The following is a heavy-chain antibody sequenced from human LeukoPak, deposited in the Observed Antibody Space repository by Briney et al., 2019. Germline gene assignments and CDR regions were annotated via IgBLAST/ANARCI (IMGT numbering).Heavy chain of an antibody. V-gene: IGHV4-4*02. J-gene: IGHJ4*02. D-gene: IGHD1-26*01. CDR3: ARHQVGANTFDY. Sequence: SGTLSLTCAVSGGSISGGNWWSWVRQPPGKGLEWIGEFYDGWSTNYNPSLKSRVTISVDKSNNQFYLKLNSVTAADTAVYYCARHQVGANTFDYWGQGTLVTVSS. CDR2: FYDGWST. CDR1: GGSISGGNW.